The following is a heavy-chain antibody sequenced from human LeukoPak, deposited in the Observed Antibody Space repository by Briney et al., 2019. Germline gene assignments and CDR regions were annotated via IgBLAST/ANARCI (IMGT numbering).Heavy chain of an antibody. CDR2: ISYDGSNK. Sequence: GGSLRLSCAASGFTFNSYEMNWVRQAPGKGLEWVAVISYDGSNKYYADSVKGRFTISRDNSKNTLYPQMNSLRAEDTAVYYCAKEAIVLMVYATKGYYYYYMDVWGKGTTVTVSS. CDR1: GFTFNSYE. CDR3: AKEAIVLMVYATKGYYYYYMDV. V-gene: IGHV3-30*18. D-gene: IGHD2-8*01. J-gene: IGHJ6*03.